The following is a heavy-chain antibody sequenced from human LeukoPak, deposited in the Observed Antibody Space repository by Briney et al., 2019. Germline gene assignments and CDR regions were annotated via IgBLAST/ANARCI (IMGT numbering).Heavy chain of an antibody. CDR1: GYTFTSYD. D-gene: IGHD2-2*01. J-gene: IGHJ3*02. CDR2: MNPNSGNT. Sequence: GASVKVSCKASGYTFTSYDINWVRQATGQGLEWMGWMNPNSGNTGYAQKFQGRVTMTRNTSISTAYMELSSLRSEDTAVYYCARGDIVVVPAASAFDIWGQGKMVTVSS. V-gene: IGHV1-8*01. CDR3: ARGDIVVVPAASAFDI.